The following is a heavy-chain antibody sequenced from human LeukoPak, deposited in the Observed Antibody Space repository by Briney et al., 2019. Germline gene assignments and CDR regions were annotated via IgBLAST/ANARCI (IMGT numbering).Heavy chain of an antibody. D-gene: IGHD3-16*01. CDR3: GGFTDLHDFDY. CDR1: RVSISGYY. V-gene: IGHV4-59*01. CDR2: IYYSGST. Sequence: SETLSLTCTVSRVSISGYYWSWIRHPPREALEWSGYIYYSGSTNYNPSLKSRVTISVDTSKNPFSLKLSSVTAADTAVYYCGGFTDLHDFDYWGQGTLVTVSS. J-gene: IGHJ4*02.